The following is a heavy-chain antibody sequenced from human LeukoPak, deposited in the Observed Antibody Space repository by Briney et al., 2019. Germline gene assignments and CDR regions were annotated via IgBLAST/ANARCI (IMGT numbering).Heavy chain of an antibody. CDR2: INPSGGST. D-gene: IGHD1-26*01. Sequence: GASVKVSCKASGYTFTSYYMHWVRQAPGQGLEWMGIINPSGGSTSYAQKFQGRVTMTRDTSTSTVYMELSSLRSEDTAVYYCARGLGGRYVSAHFDYWGQGTLVTVSS. CDR1: GYTFTSYY. J-gene: IGHJ4*02. V-gene: IGHV1-46*01. CDR3: ARGLGGRYVSAHFDY.